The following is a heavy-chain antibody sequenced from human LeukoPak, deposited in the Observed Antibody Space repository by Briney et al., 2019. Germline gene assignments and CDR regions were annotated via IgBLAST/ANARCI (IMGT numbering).Heavy chain of an antibody. CDR3: AKLACSGGSCQPFDY. V-gene: IGHV3-30*18. CDR2: ISYDGSNK. D-gene: IGHD2-15*01. J-gene: IGHJ4*02. Sequence: GGSLRLSCAASGFTFSNYGMHWVRQAPGKELEWVAVISYDGSNKYYADSVKGRFTISRDNSKNTLYLQMNSLRAEDTAIYYCAKLACSGGSCQPFDYWGQGTLVTVSS. CDR1: GFTFSNYG.